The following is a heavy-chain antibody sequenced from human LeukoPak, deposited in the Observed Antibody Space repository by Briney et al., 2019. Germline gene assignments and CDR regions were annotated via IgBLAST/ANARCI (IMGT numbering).Heavy chain of an antibody. Sequence: GASVKVSCKASGYTFTGYYMHWVRQAPGQGLEWMGRINPNSGGTNYAQKFQGRVTMTRDTSISTAYMELSRLRSDGTAVYYCARDSSFYCSGGSCYPYNWFDPWGQGTLVTVSS. CDR3: ARDSSFYCSGGSCYPYNWFDP. CDR2: INPNSGGT. V-gene: IGHV1-2*06. D-gene: IGHD2-15*01. CDR1: GYTFTGYY. J-gene: IGHJ5*02.